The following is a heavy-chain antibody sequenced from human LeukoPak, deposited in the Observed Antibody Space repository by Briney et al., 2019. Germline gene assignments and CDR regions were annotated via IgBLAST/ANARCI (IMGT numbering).Heavy chain of an antibody. J-gene: IGHJ4*02. D-gene: IGHD5-18*01. Sequence: GGSLRLSCAASGFTFSSYSMNWVRQAPGKGLEWVSSISSSSSYIYYADSVKGRFTISKDNDKNSLYQQMNSLTAEDTAVYYCGREGHSYGTPRHFDYWGQGTLVTVSS. CDR1: GFTFSSYS. CDR2: ISSSSSYI. V-gene: IGHV3-21*01. CDR3: GREGHSYGTPRHFDY.